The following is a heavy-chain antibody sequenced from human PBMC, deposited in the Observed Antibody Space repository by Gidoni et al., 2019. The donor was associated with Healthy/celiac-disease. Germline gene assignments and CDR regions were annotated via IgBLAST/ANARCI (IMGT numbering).Heavy chain of an antibody. D-gene: IGHD6-19*01. CDR3: AREGTSGWDRHNWFDP. J-gene: IGHJ5*02. CDR1: GGPISSGSSY. CDR2: IYTSGST. V-gene: IGHV4-61*02. Sequence: QVQLQESGPGLVNPSQTLSLTCPVSGGPISSGSSYWSWIRQPAGKGLEWIGRIYTSGSTNYNPSLKSRVTISVDTAKNHFSLKLSSVTAADTAVYYWAREGTSGWDRHNWFDPWGQGTLVTVSS.